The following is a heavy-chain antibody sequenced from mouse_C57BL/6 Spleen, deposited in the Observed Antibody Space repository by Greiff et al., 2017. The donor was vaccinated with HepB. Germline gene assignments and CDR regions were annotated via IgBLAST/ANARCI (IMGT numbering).Heavy chain of an antibody. Sequence: QVQLQQPGAELVKPGASVKLSCKASGYTFTSYWMHWVKQRPGQGLEWIGMIHPNSGSTNYNEKFKSKATLTVDKSSSTAYMQLSSLTSEDSAVYYCARIDYDRSSDYWGQGTTLTVSS. CDR1: GYTFTSYW. J-gene: IGHJ2*01. D-gene: IGHD2-4*01. CDR3: ARIDYDRSSDY. V-gene: IGHV1-64*01. CDR2: IHPNSGST.